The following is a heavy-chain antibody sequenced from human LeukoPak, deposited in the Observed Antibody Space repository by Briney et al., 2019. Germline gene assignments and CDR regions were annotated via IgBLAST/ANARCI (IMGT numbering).Heavy chain of an antibody. CDR2: ISSCSSYI. D-gene: IGHD2-21*02. CDR3: ASLAVTTTFDY. V-gene: IGHV3-21*01. CDR1: GFTFSSYS. Sequence: GGSLRLSCAASGFTFSSYSMNWVRQAPGKGLEWVSSISSCSSYIYYADSVKGRFTISRDNAKNSLYLQMNSLRAEDTAVYYCASLAVTTTFDYWGQGTLVTVSS. J-gene: IGHJ4*02.